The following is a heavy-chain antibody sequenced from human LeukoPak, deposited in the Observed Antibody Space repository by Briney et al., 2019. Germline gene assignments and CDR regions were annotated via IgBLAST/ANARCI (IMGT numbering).Heavy chain of an antibody. D-gene: IGHD2-2*01. J-gene: IGHJ4*02. CDR2: IKQDGNEK. CDR3: ARGDYQLPGDH. Sequence: GGSLRLFCAASGFSFRTYWMSWVRQAPGKGLEWVANIKQDGNEKYYVDSVKGRFTISRDNAKNSLYLQMNSLRAEDTAVYYCARGDYQLPGDHWGQGTLVTVSS. V-gene: IGHV3-7*03. CDR1: GFSFRTYW.